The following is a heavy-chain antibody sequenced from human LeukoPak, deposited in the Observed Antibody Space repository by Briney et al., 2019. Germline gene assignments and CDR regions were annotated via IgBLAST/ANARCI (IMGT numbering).Heavy chain of an antibody. J-gene: IGHJ4*02. CDR3: ARGRVGATTGFDY. CDR2: ISSSSSSYI. D-gene: IGHD1-26*01. V-gene: IGHV3-21*01. CDR1: GFTFSSYS. Sequence: GGPLRLSCAASGFTFSSYSMNWARQAPGKGLEWVSSISSSSSSYIYYADSVKGRFTISRDNAKNSLYLQLNSLRAEDTAVYYCARGRVGATTGFDYWGQGTLVTVSS.